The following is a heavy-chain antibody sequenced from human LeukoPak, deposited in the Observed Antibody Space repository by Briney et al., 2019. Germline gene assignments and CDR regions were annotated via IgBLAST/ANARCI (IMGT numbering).Heavy chain of an antibody. CDR3: ARDPPLRRWELLNRFDY. Sequence: ASVKVSCKTSGYSFTNYGITWVRQAPGQGLEWMGWINPNSGGTNYAQKFQGRVTMTRDTSISTAYMELSRLRSDDTAVYYCARDPPLRRWELLNRFDYWGQGTLVTVSS. V-gene: IGHV1-2*02. CDR1: GYSFTNYG. D-gene: IGHD1-26*01. J-gene: IGHJ4*02. CDR2: INPNSGGT.